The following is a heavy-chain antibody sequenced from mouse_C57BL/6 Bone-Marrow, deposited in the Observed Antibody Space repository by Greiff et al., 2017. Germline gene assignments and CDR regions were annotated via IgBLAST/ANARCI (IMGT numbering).Heavy chain of an antibody. CDR3: ARGKTPSY. V-gene: IGHV3-6*01. D-gene: IGHD6-1*01. CDR2: ISYDGSN. J-gene: IGHJ4*01. Sequence: VQLKESGPGLVKPSQSLSLTCSVTGYSITSGYYWNWIRQFPGNKLEWMGYISYDGSNNYNPSLKNRISITRDTSKNQFFLKLNSVTTEDTATYYCARGKTPSYWGQGTSVTVSS. CDR1: GYSITSGYY.